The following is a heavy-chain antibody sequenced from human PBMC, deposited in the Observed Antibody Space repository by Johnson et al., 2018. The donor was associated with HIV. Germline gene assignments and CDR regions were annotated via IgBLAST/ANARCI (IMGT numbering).Heavy chain of an antibody. J-gene: IGHJ3*01. Sequence: VQLVESGGGLIHPGGSLRLSCVASGFSVSDNYMSWVRQAPEKGLEWVSIIYSGGNTYYADSVKGRFTISRDNSKNTLYLQMNSLRAEDTAVYYCAKAPPLSTYDYDAFDVWGQGTMVTVSS. CDR2: IYSGGNT. V-gene: IGHV3-53*01. D-gene: IGHD5-12*01. CDR3: AKAPPLSTYDYDAFDV. CDR1: GFSVSDNY.